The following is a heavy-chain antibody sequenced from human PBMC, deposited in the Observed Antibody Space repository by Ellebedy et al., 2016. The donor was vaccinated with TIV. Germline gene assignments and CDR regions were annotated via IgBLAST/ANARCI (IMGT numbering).Heavy chain of an antibody. CDR2: IVGSGATK. Sequence: GESLKISCAASGFTFSNYAMSWVRQAPGKGLELVSGIVGSGATKYADSVKGRFSISRDNSKSTVDLQMNSLRADDTAIYYCAKDRIFGDGYWVFDFWGQGTVVTVST. CDR1: GFTFSNYA. D-gene: IGHD5-18*01. CDR3: AKDRIFGDGYWVFDF. V-gene: IGHV3-23*01. J-gene: IGHJ4*02.